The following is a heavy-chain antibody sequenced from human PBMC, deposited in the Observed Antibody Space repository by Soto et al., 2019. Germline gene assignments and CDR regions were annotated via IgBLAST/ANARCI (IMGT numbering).Heavy chain of an antibody. V-gene: IGHV1-24*01. Sequence: ASVKVSCKVSGYTLTELSMHWVRQAPGKGLEWKGGFDPEDGETIYAQKIKGRVTMTEDTSTDTAYMELSSLRSEDTAVYYCATADSGHAFDIWGQGTMVTVSS. D-gene: IGHD2-15*01. J-gene: IGHJ3*02. CDR1: GYTLTELS. CDR3: ATADSGHAFDI. CDR2: FDPEDGET.